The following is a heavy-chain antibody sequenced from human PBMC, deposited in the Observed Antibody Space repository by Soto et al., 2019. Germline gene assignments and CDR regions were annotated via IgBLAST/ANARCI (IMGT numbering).Heavy chain of an antibody. V-gene: IGHV4-30-4*01. CDR3: ARVPSPFDYYYSMVV. CDR2: IFSSGTT. CDR1: GDSISSGNKY. Sequence: PSETLSLTCTVSGDSISSGNKYWSWIRQPPGKGLEWIGYIFSSGTTYYNPSLKSRLTMSLDASQNQFSLKLNSLTDADTAVYFCARVPSPFDYYYSMVVWGQGTTVTV. J-gene: IGHJ6*02. D-gene: IGHD3-16*01.